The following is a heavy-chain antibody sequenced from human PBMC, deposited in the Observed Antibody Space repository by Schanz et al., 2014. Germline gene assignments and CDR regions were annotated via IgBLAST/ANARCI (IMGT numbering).Heavy chain of an antibody. J-gene: IGHJ4*02. CDR3: ARLDSSSWYPRY. D-gene: IGHD6-13*01. Sequence: QVQLVESGGGLVKPGGSLRLSCAASGFTFTGYVMTWVRQAPGKGLEWVSGLSASGGHTNYADSVKGRFTTSRDNGKKSMYLQMNSLRAEDTAVYYCARLDSSSWYPRYWGQGTLVTVSS. V-gene: IGHV3-11*05. CDR1: GFTFTGYV. CDR2: LSASGGHT.